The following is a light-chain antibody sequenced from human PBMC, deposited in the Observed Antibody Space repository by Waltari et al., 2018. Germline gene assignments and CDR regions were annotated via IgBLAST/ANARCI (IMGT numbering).Light chain of an antibody. CDR3: CSYAGRFYV. CDR2: DVS. V-gene: IGLV2-11*01. Sequence: QSALSQPRSVSGSPGQPGTISCTGTSSDVGTYNYVSWYQQHPGKAPKLMIYDVSKRPSGVPDRISGSKSGNTASLTISGLQAEDEADYYCCSYAGRFYVFGPGTKVTV. J-gene: IGLJ1*01. CDR1: SSDVGTYNY.